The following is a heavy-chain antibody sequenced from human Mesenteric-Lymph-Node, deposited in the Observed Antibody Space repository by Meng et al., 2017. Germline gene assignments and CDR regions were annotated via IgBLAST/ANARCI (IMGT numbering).Heavy chain of an antibody. J-gene: IGHJ3*02. CDR3: ARGCSSTSCYLDAFDI. Sequence: SETLSLTCAVYGGSFSGYYWSWIRQHPGKGLEWIGYIYYSGSTNYNPSLKSRVTISVDTSKNQFSLKLSSVTAADTAVYYCARGCSSTSCYLDAFDIWGQGTMVTVSS. D-gene: IGHD2-2*01. CDR2: IYYSGST. CDR1: GGSFSGYY. V-gene: IGHV4-59*01.